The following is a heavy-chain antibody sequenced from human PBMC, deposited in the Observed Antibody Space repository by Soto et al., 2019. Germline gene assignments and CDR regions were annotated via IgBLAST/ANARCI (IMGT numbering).Heavy chain of an antibody. D-gene: IGHD3-22*01. CDR3: ARCARDYYDSSGYYYIGY. V-gene: IGHV1-69*12. J-gene: IGHJ4*02. CDR2: IIPIFGTA. Sequence: QVQLVQSGAEVKKPGSSVKVSCKASGGTFSSYAISWVRQAPGQGLEWMGGIIPIFGTANYAQKFQGRVTITADESTSTADMELSSLRSEDTAVYYCARCARDYYDSSGYYYIGYWGQGTLVTVSS. CDR1: GGTFSSYA.